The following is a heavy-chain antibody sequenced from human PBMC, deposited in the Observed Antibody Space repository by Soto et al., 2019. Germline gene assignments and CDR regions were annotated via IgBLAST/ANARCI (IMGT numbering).Heavy chain of an antibody. J-gene: IGHJ6*02. CDR2: INPNSGGK. Sequence: ASVSVSCKASGYSFTDYHIHWVRQAPGQGLEWLGRINPNSGGKSTAQKFQGWVTMTTDTSISTAYMELTRLKSDDTAIYYCARGDSTDCSNGVCSIFYNHDSEVSGHGRTVSVS. D-gene: IGHD2-8*01. CDR1: GYSFTDYH. V-gene: IGHV1-2*04. CDR3: ARGDSTDCSNGVCSIFYNHDSEV.